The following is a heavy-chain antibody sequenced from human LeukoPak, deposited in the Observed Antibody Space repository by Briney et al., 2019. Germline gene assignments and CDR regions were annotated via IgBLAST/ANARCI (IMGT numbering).Heavy chain of an antibody. J-gene: IGHJ6*02. CDR3: ARAPLYDSGSYGMDV. CDR1: GFTFSSYW. V-gene: IGHV3-74*01. D-gene: IGHD3-10*01. CDR2: INSDGSST. Sequence: GGSLRLSCAASGFTFSSYWMHWVRQAPGKGLVWVSRINSDGSSTTYADSVKGRFTMSRDNAKNTLYLQMNSLRAEDTAVYYCARAPLYDSGSYGMDVWGQGTTVTVSS.